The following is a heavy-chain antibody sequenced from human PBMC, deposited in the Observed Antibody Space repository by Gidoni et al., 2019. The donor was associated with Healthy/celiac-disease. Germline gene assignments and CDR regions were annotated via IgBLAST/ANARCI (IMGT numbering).Heavy chain of an antibody. V-gene: IGHV3-53*01. J-gene: IGHJ3*02. CDR1: GFTVSSNY. Sequence: EVQLVESGGGLIQPGGSLGLSCAASGFTVSSNYMSWVRQAPGKGLEWVSVIYSGGSTYYADSVKGRFTISRDNSKNTLYLQMNSLRAEDTAVYYCARAGRKVRGVTAAFDIWGQGTMVTVSS. CDR2: IYSGGST. CDR3: ARAGRKVRGVTAAFDI. D-gene: IGHD3-10*01.